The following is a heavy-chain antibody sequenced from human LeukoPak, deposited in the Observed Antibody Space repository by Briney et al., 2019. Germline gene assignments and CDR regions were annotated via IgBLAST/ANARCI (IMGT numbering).Heavy chain of an antibody. J-gene: IGHJ5*02. CDR3: ARKENILTGYYDH. Sequence: PGGSLRLSCAASGFTFSSYMNWVRQAPGKGLEWVSSISSTSNYIYYADSVKGRFTISRDNAWNSLYLQMNSLRAEDTAVYYCARKENILTGYYDHWGQGTLVTVSS. D-gene: IGHD3-9*01. CDR1: GFTFSSY. V-gene: IGHV3-21*01. CDR2: ISSTSNYI.